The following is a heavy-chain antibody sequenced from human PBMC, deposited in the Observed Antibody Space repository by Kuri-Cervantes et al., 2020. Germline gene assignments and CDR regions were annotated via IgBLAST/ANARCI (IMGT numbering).Heavy chain of an antibody. CDR2: ISGSGGST. CDR3: ARGGAMVQVNDY. D-gene: IGHD3-10*01. Sequence: GESLKISCAASGFTFSSYAMSWVRQAPGKGLEWVSAISGSGGSTYYADSVKGRFTISRDNAKNSLYLQMNSLRAEDTAVYYCARGGAMVQVNDYWGQGTLVTVSS. V-gene: IGHV3-23*01. CDR1: GFTFSSYA. J-gene: IGHJ4*02.